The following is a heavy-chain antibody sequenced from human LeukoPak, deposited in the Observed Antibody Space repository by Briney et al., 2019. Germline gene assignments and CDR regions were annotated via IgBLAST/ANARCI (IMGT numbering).Heavy chain of an antibody. CDR3: ARSVATIFDYYMDV. CDR2: IYYRGTT. J-gene: IGHJ6*03. CDR1: GGSINSHY. V-gene: IGHV4-59*11. Sequence: SETLSLTCTVSGGSINSHYWSWIRQPPGKGQEWIGHIYYRGTTKYIPSLKSRVTISLDMSKNQFSLKLTSATAADTAVYYCARSVATIFDYYMDVWGNGTTVTASS. D-gene: IGHD5-24*01.